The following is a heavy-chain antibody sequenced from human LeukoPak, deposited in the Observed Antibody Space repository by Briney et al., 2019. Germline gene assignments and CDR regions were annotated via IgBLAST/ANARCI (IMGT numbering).Heavy chain of an antibody. CDR1: GFTFSDYY. CDR3: ARFAYYDILTFMDV. Sequence: GGSLRLSCAASGFTFSDYYMSWIRQAPGKGLEWVSYISSSSSYTNYADSVTVRFTISRDNAKNSLYLQMNSLRAEDTAVYYCARFAYYDILTFMDVWGQGTTVTVSS. D-gene: IGHD3-9*01. CDR2: ISSSSSYT. V-gene: IGHV3-11*03. J-gene: IGHJ6*02.